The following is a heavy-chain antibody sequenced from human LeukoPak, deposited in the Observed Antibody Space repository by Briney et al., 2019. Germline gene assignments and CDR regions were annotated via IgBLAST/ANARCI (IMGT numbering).Heavy chain of an antibody. Sequence: PGGSLRLSCTASGFTFSSYGLHWVRQDPGKGLEWVSVIGYDGSIKCYSGSVKGRFTTSRDNAKNTLYLQMNSLRAEDTAVYYCARENEDGPTVDYFDQWGQGTLVTVSS. V-gene: IGHV3-33*01. CDR2: IGYDGSIK. CDR1: GFTFSSYG. J-gene: IGHJ4*02. CDR3: ARENEDGPTVDYFDQ. D-gene: IGHD5-24*01.